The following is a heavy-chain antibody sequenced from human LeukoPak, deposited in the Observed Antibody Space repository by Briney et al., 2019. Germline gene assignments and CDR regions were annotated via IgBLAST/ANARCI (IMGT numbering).Heavy chain of an antibody. Sequence: GASVKVFCKASGYTFTSYGISWVRQAPGQGLEWMGWISAYNGNTNYAQKLQGRVTMTTDTFTSTAYMELRSLRSDDTAVYYCARDSLGYCSSSSCSIPHYWGQGTLVTVSS. V-gene: IGHV1-18*04. CDR3: ARDSLGYCSSSSCSIPHY. D-gene: IGHD2-2*01. CDR1: GYTFTSYG. CDR2: ISAYNGNT. J-gene: IGHJ4*02.